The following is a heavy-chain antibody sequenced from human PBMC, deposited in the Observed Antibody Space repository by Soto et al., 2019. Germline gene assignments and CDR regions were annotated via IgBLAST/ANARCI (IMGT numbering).Heavy chain of an antibody. CDR1: GGSISNYY. J-gene: IGHJ5*02. Sequence: PSETLSLTCTVSGGSISNYYWTWIRQPPGKGLEWIGYIYYSGSTNYNPSLRSRVTISVDKSKNQFSLTLKYVTAADTAVYYCATLPPRIEVTVLPIPTWGQGTLVTVSS. CDR2: IYYSGST. CDR3: ATLPPRIEVTVLPIPT. D-gene: IGHD2-15*01. V-gene: IGHV4-59*12.